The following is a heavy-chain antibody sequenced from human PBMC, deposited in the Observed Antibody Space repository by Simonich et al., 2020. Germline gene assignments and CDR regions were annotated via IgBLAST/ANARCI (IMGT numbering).Heavy chain of an antibody. J-gene: IGHJ4*02. Sequence: GGGVVQPGRSLRLSFAASGFTFSSYAMHWVRQAPGKGLEWVAVISYDGSNKYYADSVKGRFTISRDNSKNTLYLQMNSLRAEDTAVYYCARDLGSSYYFDYWGQGTLVTVSS. V-gene: IGHV3-30*07. CDR1: GFTFSSYA. D-gene: IGHD6-6*01. CDR3: ARDLGSSYYFDY. CDR2: ISYDGSNK.